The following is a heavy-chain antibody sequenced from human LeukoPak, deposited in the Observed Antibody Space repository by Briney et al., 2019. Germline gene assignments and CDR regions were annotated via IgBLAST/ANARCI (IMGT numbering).Heavy chain of an antibody. D-gene: IGHD3-3*01. CDR2: ISWDGGST. V-gene: IGHV3-43*01. Sequence: GGSLRLSCAASGFTFDDYTMHWVRQAPGKGLEWVSLISWDGGSTYYADSVKGRFTISRDNSKNSLYLQTNSLRTEDTALYYCAKDKGSGYYGSGLDYWGQGTLVTVSS. CDR3: AKDKGSGYYGSGLDY. J-gene: IGHJ4*02. CDR1: GFTFDDYT.